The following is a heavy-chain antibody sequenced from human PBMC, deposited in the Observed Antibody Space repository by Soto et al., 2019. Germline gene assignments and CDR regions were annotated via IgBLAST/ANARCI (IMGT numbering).Heavy chain of an antibody. J-gene: IGHJ5*02. CDR3: AREADKLRFLEWLHNWFDP. CDR2: INPSGGST. V-gene: IGHV1-46*01. D-gene: IGHD3-3*01. CDR1: GYTFTIYY. Sequence: SVKVSCKASGYTFTIYYMHCVRQSPLQWRDWMGIINPSGGSTSYAQKFQGRVTMTRDTSTSTVDMELSSLRSEDTAVYYCAREADKLRFLEWLHNWFDPWGQGTLVTVSS.